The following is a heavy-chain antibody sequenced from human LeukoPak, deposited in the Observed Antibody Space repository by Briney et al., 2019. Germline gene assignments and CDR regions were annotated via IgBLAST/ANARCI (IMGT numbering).Heavy chain of an antibody. D-gene: IGHD3-22*01. CDR1: GFSFDDYG. CDR3: ARDLRVVITGSFDS. V-gene: IGHV3-20*04. J-gene: IGHJ4*02. Sequence: GGSLRLSCAASGFSFDDYGLTWVRPALGKGLEWVSGINWNGDSTDYADSVKGRFTISRDNAKNSLYLQMNSLRAEDTALYYCARDLRVVITGSFDSWGQGTLVTVSS. CDR2: INWNGDST.